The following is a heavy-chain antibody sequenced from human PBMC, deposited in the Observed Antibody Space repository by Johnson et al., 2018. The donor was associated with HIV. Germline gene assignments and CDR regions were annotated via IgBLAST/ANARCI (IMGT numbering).Heavy chain of an antibody. J-gene: IGHJ3*02. D-gene: IGHD3-22*01. CDR1: GFTFSSYA. Sequence: QVQLVESGGGVVRPGRSLRLSCAASGFTFSSYAMHWVRQAPCKGLEWVAVISFDGNNKYYADSVKGRFTILRDNSKNTLYLQMNSLRAEDTAVYYCARDFFLDVSSGYYHDAFDIWGQGTMVTVSS. CDR2: ISFDGNNK. CDR3: ARDFFLDVSSGYYHDAFDI. V-gene: IGHV3-30-3*01.